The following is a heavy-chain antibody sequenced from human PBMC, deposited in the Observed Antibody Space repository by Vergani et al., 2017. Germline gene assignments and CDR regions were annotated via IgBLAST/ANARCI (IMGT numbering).Heavy chain of an antibody. CDR1: GFTFNRYG. Sequence: QVQLVQSGGGVVQPGGSLRLSCVASGFTFNRYGMQWVRQAPGKGLEWVAYVLFDGSNEYYADSLKGRFIVSRDNSNDALYLQMNSLRTDDTAVYYFARNLAYCHECSCALWGQGSVVTVSS. J-gene: IGHJ4*02. CDR3: ARNLAYCHECSCAL. D-gene: IGHD2-21*01. V-gene: IGHV3-30*02. CDR2: VLFDGSNE.